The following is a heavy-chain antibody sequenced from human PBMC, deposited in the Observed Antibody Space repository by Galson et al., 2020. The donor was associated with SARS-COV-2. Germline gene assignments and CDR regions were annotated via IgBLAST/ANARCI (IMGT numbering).Heavy chain of an antibody. CDR3: ARDHCSSTSCYLGGNWFDP. CDR2: ISAYNGNT. V-gene: IGHV1-18*01. D-gene: IGHD2-2*01. CDR1: GYTFTSYG. Sequence: ASVKVSCKASGYTFTSYGISWVRQAPGQGLEWMGWISAYNGNTHYAQKLQGRVTMTTDTSTSTAYMELRSLRSDDTAVYYCARDHCSSTSCYLGGNWFDPWGQGTLVTVSS. J-gene: IGHJ5*02.